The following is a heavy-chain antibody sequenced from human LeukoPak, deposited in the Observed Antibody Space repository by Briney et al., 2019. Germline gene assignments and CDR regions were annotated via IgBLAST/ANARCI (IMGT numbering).Heavy chain of an antibody. D-gene: IGHD4-17*01. CDR2: THSSGGT. CDR1: GFTGSHNY. V-gene: IGHV3-53*01. CDR3: IVFGDSNH. Sequence: GGSLRLSCAASGFTGSHNYMSWVRQAPGKGLEWVSATHSSGGTYYADSVKGRFTISRDTSKNTLYLQINSLCVEDTAVYYCIVFGDSNHWGQGTLVTVSS. J-gene: IGHJ5*02.